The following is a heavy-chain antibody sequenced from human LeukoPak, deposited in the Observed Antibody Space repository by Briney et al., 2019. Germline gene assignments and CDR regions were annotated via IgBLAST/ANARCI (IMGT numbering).Heavy chain of an antibody. V-gene: IGHV1-2*02. J-gene: IGHJ4*02. CDR2: INPNSGGT. CDR1: GYTFTGYY. CDR3: ARGRYSSSWSLDY. Sequence: ASVKVSCKASGYTFTGYYMHWVRQAPGQGLEWMGWINPNSGGTNYAQKFQGRVTMTRDTSISTAYMELSGLRSEDTAVYYCARGRYSSSWSLDYWGQGTLVTVSS. D-gene: IGHD6-13*01.